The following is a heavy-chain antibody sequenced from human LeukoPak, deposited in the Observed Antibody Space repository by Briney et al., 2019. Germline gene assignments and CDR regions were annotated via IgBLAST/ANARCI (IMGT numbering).Heavy chain of an antibody. J-gene: IGHJ6*02. CDR1: GFGFSGYG. CDR2: IRYDGSTK. V-gene: IGHV3-30*02. Sequence: GGSLRLSCAASGFGFSGYGMHWVRQTPGKGLEWVAFIRYDGSTKDYADSVKGRFTISRDNSKNTLYLQMNSLRAEDTAVYYCAKDLSYYYDSSGYYYGYYYYGMDVWGQGTTVTVSS. D-gene: IGHD3-22*01. CDR3: AKDLSYYYDSSGYYYGYYYYGMDV.